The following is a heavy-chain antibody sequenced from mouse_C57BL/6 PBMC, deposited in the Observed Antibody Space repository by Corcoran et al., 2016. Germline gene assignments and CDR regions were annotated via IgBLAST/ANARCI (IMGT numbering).Heavy chain of an antibody. CDR3: AYDYDVVWFAY. CDR1: GYSFTSYY. Sequence: QVQLQQSGPELVKPGASVKISCKASGYSFTSYYIHWVKQRPGQGLEWIGWIYPGSGNTKYNEKFKGKATLTADTSSSTAYMQLSSLTSEDSAVYYCAYDYDVVWFAYWGQGTLVTVSA. D-gene: IGHD2-4*01. J-gene: IGHJ3*01. CDR2: IYPGSGNT. V-gene: IGHV1-66*01.